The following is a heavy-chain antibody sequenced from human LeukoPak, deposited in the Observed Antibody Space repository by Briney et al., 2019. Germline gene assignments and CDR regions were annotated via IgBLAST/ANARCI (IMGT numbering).Heavy chain of an antibody. D-gene: IGHD6-13*01. CDR2: INPNSGGT. V-gene: IGHV1-2*02. J-gene: IGHJ6*03. CDR1: GYTFTSYY. CDR3: ARSGGGSWYYYYYMDV. Sequence: ASVKVSCKASGYTFTSYYMHWVRQAPGQGLEWMGWINPNSGGTNYAQKFQGRVTMTRNTSISTAYMELSSLRSEDTAVYYCARSGGGSWYYYYYMDVWGKGTTVTISS.